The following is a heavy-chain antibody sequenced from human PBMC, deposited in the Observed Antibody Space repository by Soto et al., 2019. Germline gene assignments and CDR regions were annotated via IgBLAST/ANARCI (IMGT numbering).Heavy chain of an antibody. CDR1: GFTFSSYG. Sequence: GGSLRLSCAASGFTFSSYGMHWVRQAPGKGLEWVAVIWYDGSNKYYADSVKGRFTISRDNSKNALYLQMNSLRAEDTAVYYCARDAEGYYDSSGDAFDIWGQGTMVTVSS. CDR3: ARDAEGYYDSSGDAFDI. V-gene: IGHV3-33*01. J-gene: IGHJ3*02. CDR2: IWYDGSNK. D-gene: IGHD3-22*01.